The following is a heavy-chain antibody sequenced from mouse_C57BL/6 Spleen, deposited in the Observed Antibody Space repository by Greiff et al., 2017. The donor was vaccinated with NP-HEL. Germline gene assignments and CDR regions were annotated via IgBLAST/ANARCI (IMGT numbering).Heavy chain of an antibody. V-gene: IGHV1-54*01. CDR2: INPGSGGT. CDR3: ARSNSNSHFDY. J-gene: IGHJ2*01. CDR1: GYAFTNYL. Sequence: VQGVESGAELVRPGTSVKVSCKASGYAFTNYLIEWVKQRPGQGLEWIGVINPGSGGTNYNEKFKGKATLTADKSSSTAYMQLSSLTSEDAAVYFCARSNSNSHFDYWGQGTTLTVSS. D-gene: IGHD2-5*01.